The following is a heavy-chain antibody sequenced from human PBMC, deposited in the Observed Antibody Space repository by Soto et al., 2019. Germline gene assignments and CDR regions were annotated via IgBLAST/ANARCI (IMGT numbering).Heavy chain of an antibody. V-gene: IGHV1-18*01. D-gene: IGHD3-3*01. CDR1: GYTVTNYG. J-gene: IGHJ4*02. Sequence: QVLLVQSGVEVKKPGASVKVSCKASGYTVTNYGLSWVRQAPGQGLEWMGWISGSNGQTKYAQKFQGRVTMTTDTSTSTADMELRNLRSDDTAFYYCARIIRVFGVANVGKCVYSWGQGTLVTVSA. CDR3: ARIIRVFGVANVGKCVYS. CDR2: ISGSNGQT.